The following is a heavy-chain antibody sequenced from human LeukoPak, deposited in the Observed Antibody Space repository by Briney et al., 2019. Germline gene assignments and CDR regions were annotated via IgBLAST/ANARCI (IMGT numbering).Heavy chain of an antibody. CDR2: MNPNSGNT. J-gene: IGHJ6*02. CDR1: GYTFTSYD. CDR3: ARLYDFWSGIYYYYGMDV. Sequence: ASVKVSCKASGYTFTSYDINWVRQATGQGLEWMGWMNPNSGNTGYAQKFQGRVTMTRNTSISTAYMELSSLRSEDTAVYYCARLYDFWSGIYYYYGMDVWGQRTTVTVSS. V-gene: IGHV1-8*01. D-gene: IGHD3-3*01.